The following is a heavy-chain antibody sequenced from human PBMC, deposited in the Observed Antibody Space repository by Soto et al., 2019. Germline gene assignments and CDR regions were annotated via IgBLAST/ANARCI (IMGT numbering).Heavy chain of an antibody. J-gene: IGHJ3*02. CDR2: ISSSSSYI. Sequence: PGGSLRLSCAASGFTFSSYSMNWVRQAPGKGLEWVSSISSSSSYIYYADSVKGRFTISRDNAKNSLYLQMNSLRAEDTAVYYCARDQSQSYDFLSGPEPPPNLFDIWGQAIMV. V-gene: IGHV3-21*01. D-gene: IGHD3-3*01. CDR1: GFTFSSYS. CDR3: ARDQSQSYDFLSGPEPPPNLFDI.